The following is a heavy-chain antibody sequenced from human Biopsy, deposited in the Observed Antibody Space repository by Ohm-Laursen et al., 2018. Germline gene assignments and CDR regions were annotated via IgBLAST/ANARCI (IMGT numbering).Heavy chain of an antibody. V-gene: IGHV3-23*01. CDR2: ISGNSDII. J-gene: IGHJ4*02. CDR3: VLAAAQTVTHFDY. CDR1: GFTFSSYA. D-gene: IGHD4-17*01. Sequence: SLRLSCSASGFTFSSYAMTWFRQAPGKGLEWVSIISGNSDIIYDTDSVKGRFTISRDNSKNTLYLQMNSLRADDTAVYYCVLAAAQTVTHFDYWGQGTLVTVSS.